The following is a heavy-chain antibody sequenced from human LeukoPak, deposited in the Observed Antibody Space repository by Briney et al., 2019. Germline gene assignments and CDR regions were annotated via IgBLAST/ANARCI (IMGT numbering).Heavy chain of an antibody. CDR2: ISASNGNT. V-gene: IGHV1-18*01. J-gene: IGHJ4*02. D-gene: IGHD1-7*01. CDR1: GYTFTRYG. CDR3: ARDHSNWNYAPDF. Sequence: GASVKVSCKASGYTFTRYGISWVRQAPGQGLQWLGWISASNGNTNYAQKFRDRVTMSTDTSTGTAYFDVRSLTSDDTAVYYCARDHSNWNYAPDFWGQGTLVIVSS.